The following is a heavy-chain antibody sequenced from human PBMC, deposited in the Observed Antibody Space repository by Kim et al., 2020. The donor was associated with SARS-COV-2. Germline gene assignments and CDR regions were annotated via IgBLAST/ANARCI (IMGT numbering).Heavy chain of an antibody. CDR1: GGSISSYY. CDR3: ARGVFAGGSRTMVGGVYQNHWYFDL. Sequence: SETLSLTCTVSGGSISSYYWSWIRQPPGKGLEWIGYIYYSGSTNYNPSLKSRVTITVDTSKNQFSLKLSSVTAADTAVDYCARGVFAGGSRTMVGGVYQNHWYFDLWGRGTLVTVSS. J-gene: IGHJ2*01. D-gene: IGHD3-10*01. CDR2: IYYSGST. V-gene: IGHV4-59*13.